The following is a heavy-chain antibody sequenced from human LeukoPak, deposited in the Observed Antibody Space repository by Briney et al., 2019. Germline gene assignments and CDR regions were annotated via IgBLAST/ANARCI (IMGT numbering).Heavy chain of an antibody. J-gene: IGHJ4*02. Sequence: SETLSLTCTVSGGSISSSSYYWGWIRQPPGKGLEWIGYIYTSGSTNYNPSLKSRVTISVDTSKNQFSLKLSSVTAADTAVYYCARHSGSYYYFDYWGQGTLVTVSS. D-gene: IGHD1-26*01. CDR1: GGSISSSSYY. V-gene: IGHV4-61*05. CDR3: ARHSGSYYYFDY. CDR2: IYTSGST.